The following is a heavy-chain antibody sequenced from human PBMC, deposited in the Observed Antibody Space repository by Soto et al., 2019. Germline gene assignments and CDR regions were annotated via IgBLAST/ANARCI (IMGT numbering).Heavy chain of an antibody. D-gene: IGHD4-4*01. J-gene: IGHJ4*02. CDR3: ARFGRGYSNYVDY. Sequence: SETLSLTCTVSGGSISSSSYYWGWIRQPPGKGLEWIGSIYYSGSTYYNPSLKSRVTISVDTSKNQFSLKLSSVTAADTAVYYCARFGRGYSNYVDYWGQGTLVTVSS. CDR1: GGSISSSSYY. V-gene: IGHV4-39*01. CDR2: IYYSGST.